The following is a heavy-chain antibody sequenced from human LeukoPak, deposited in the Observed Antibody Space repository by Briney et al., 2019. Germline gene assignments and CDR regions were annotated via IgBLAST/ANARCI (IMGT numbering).Heavy chain of an antibody. CDR3: GQGRPGDY. Sequence: GGSLRLSCAASGFTFSTSSMNWDRQAPGKGLEWISYISSGSNTIYYADSVKGRFTISRDNAKNSLYLQVNSLRDEDTAVYYCGQGRPGDYWGQGTLVTVSS. V-gene: IGHV3-48*02. CDR2: ISSGSNTI. D-gene: IGHD3-10*01. CDR1: GFTFSTSS. J-gene: IGHJ4*02.